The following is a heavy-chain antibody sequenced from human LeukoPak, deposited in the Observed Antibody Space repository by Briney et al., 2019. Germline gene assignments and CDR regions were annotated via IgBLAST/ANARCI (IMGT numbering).Heavy chain of an antibody. D-gene: IGHD2-15*01. CDR3: ASKKWSPTSFDY. V-gene: IGHV3-7*01. J-gene: IGHJ4*02. CDR2: IKQDGSEK. CDR1: GFTFSSYW. Sequence: GGSLRLSCAASGFTFSSYWMSWVRQAPGKGLEWVANIKQDGSEKYYVDSVKGRFTVSRDNAKNSLYLQMNSLRAEDTAVYYCASKKWSPTSFDYWGQGTLVTVSS.